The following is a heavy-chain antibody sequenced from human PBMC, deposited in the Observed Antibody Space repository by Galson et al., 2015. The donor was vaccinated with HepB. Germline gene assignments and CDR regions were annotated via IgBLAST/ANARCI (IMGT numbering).Heavy chain of an antibody. CDR3: AHSRRALTFRYFAY. CDR2: IYWDDDE. Sequence: PALVKPTQTLTLTCTFSGFSLISSGVAVGWIRQPPGKALEWLALIYWDDDEFYSPSLRSRLTITKDTSKNQVVLTLTNTDPDDTATYYCAHSRRALTFRYFAYWGQGTLVTVSS. V-gene: IGHV2-5*02. CDR1: GFSLISSGVA. J-gene: IGHJ4*02. D-gene: IGHD4/OR15-4a*01.